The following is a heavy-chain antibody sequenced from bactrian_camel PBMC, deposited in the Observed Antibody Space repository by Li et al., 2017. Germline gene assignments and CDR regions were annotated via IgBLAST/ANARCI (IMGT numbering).Heavy chain of an antibody. CDR1: GYTFNMFA. CDR3: AADGGARTKCPGENLGY. CDR2: ISRDGDT. J-gene: IGHJ6*01. Sequence: HVQLVESGGGSVQAGGTLRLSCATSGYTFNMFACLAWFRQAPGEERDLVSTISRDGDTLYVDSVKGRFTISLDNAKNTVYLQMNSLKPEDTAVYYCAADGGARTKCPGENLGYWGQGTQVTVS. V-gene: IGHV3S53*01.